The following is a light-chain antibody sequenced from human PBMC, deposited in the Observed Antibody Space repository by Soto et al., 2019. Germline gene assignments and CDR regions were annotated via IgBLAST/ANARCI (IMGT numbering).Light chain of an antibody. V-gene: IGLV1-44*01. CDR2: NND. CDR3: AAWDDSLNGYV. J-gene: IGLJ1*01. CDR1: SSNIGSNS. Sequence: QSVLTQPPSASGTPGQRVTISCSGSSSNIGSNSVSWYQQLPGTAPKLLIYNNDQRPSGVPDRFSGSKSGTSVSLAISGLQSGDEADYYCAAWDDSLNGYVFGTGTKLTVL.